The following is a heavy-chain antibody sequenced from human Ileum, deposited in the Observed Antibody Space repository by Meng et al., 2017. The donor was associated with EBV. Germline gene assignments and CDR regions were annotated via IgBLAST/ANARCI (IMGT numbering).Heavy chain of an antibody. D-gene: IGHD3-16*01. CDR2: IHHSGTT. CDR1: GDSISSNNW. CDR3: ARGSDYVWGI. Sequence: VQPQESGPGLVKPSGTLSLTCAVSGDSISSNNWWSWVRQSPGKGLEWIAEIHHSGTTTYNPSLKSRVTISVDKSENHFSPKLTSVTAADTAVYYCARGSDYVWGIWGQGTLVTVSS. J-gene: IGHJ4*02. V-gene: IGHV4-4*02.